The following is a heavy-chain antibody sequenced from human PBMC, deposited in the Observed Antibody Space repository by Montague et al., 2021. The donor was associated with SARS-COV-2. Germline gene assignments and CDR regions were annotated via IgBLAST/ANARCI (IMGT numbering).Heavy chain of an antibody. CDR1: GGSISSSSYY. V-gene: IGHV4-39*01. J-gene: IGHJ6*02. CDR3: ARHDDILTTYYYYYGMDV. Sequence: SETLSLTCTVSGGSISSSSYYWGWIRQPPGKGLEWIGSIYYSGSTYYNPSLKSRVTISVDTSKNQFSLKLSSVTAADTAVYYCARHDDILTTYYYYYGMDVWGQETTVTVSS. CDR2: IYYSGST. D-gene: IGHD3-9*01.